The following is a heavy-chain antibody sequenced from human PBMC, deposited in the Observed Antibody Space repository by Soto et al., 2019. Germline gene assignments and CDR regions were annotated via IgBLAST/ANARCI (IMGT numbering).Heavy chain of an antibody. V-gene: IGHV3-48*03. CDR1: GFIFSSYN. Sequence: GGSLRLSCGGSGFIFSSYNMNWVRQAPGKGLEWISYISGNGEIIQYAASARGRFTISRDNAENSVYLEMDSLRAEDTALYYCARDVDADFRTDFDYWGRGTLVTVSS. CDR3: ARDVDADFRTDFDY. CDR2: ISGNGEII. J-gene: IGHJ4*02. D-gene: IGHD4-17*01.